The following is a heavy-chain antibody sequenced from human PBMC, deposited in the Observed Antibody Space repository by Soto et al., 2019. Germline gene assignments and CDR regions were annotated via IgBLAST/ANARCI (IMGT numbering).Heavy chain of an antibody. J-gene: IGHJ4*02. CDR3: AKAITNRLRVVDY. Sequence: EVQLLESGGGLVQPGGSLRLSCAASAFTFRSFAMTWVRQTPGKGLEWVSGVSGSGDSKYYADPVKGRFTISRDNSKNTLYLQMNSLRVEDTAIYYCAKAITNRLRVVDYWGQGTRVTVSS. D-gene: IGHD3-16*01. V-gene: IGHV3-23*01. CDR1: AFTFRSFA. CDR2: VSGSGDSK.